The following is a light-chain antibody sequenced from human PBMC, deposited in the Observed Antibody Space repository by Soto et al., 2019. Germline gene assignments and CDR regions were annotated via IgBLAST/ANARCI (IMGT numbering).Light chain of an antibody. CDR2: GAS. J-gene: IGKJ4*01. CDR3: QQYGTSPLT. Sequence: EIVLTQSPGTLSLSAGEGVSISCRSSQTVTNNYLAWYQQKPDQAPRLLIFGASNRATGIPDRFSGSGSGTDFTLSISRLEPADFAVDYCQQYGTSPLTFGGGARVAVK. CDR1: QTVTNNY. V-gene: IGKV3-20*01.